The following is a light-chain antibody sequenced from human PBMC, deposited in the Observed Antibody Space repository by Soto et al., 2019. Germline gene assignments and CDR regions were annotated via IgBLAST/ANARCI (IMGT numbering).Light chain of an antibody. CDR3: QQNFNVPRT. CDR1: QNIASY. CDR2: AAS. J-gene: IGKJ1*01. V-gene: IGKV1-39*01. Sequence: DIQMTQSPSSLSASVGDRVTITCRASQNIASYLNWYQQRPGKAPELLIYAASSLQSGVPLRFSGSGSGTEFTLTIDSLQPEDFASYYCQQNFNVPRTFGHGTKVEI.